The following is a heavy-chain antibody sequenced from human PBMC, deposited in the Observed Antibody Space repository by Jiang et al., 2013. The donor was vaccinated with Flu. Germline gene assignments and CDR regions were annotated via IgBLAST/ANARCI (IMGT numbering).Heavy chain of an antibody. Sequence: KPTQTLTLTCTFSGFSLSTSGMRVSWIRQPPGKALEWLARIDWDDDKFYSTSLKTRLTISKDTSKNQVVLTMTNMDPVDTATYYCARLTYYYDSSGPGGAYYFDYWGQGTLVTVSS. CDR3: ARLTYYYDSSGPGGAYYFDY. CDR2: IDWDDDK. V-gene: IGHV2-70*04. J-gene: IGHJ4*02. CDR1: GFSLSTSGMR. D-gene: IGHD3-22*01.